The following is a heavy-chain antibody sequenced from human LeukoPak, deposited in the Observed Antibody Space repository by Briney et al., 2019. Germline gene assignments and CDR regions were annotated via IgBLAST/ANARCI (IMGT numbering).Heavy chain of an antibody. J-gene: IGHJ4*02. Sequence: PAGTLSLTCIVSGGTISSSTYYWGWTRHPPGKGLELIASIYYSGSTSYNPSLKSRVTISLDTSKNQFSLKLRFVTAADMAVYYCATSTGSSNLGNWGQGTLVTVSS. CDR1: GGTISSSTYY. CDR3: ATSTGSSNLGN. V-gene: IGHV4-39*01. D-gene: IGHD6-13*01. CDR2: IYYSGST.